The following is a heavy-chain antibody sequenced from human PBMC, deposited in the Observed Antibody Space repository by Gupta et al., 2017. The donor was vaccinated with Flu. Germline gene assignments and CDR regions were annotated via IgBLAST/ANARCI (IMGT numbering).Heavy chain of an antibody. CDR1: GGSFSGYY. Sequence: VQLQQRGAGLLKPSETLSLTCDVYGGSFSGYYWTWTRKPPGKWLEWIGEIKHSGRTDYNPSLKSRVTISIDTSKNQFSLKVTSVTDADTALYYCASGELGARLKQWGQGTLVTVSS. V-gene: IGHV4-34*01. CDR2: IKHSGRT. D-gene: IGHD1-26*01. J-gene: IGHJ1*01. CDR3: ASGELGARLKQ.